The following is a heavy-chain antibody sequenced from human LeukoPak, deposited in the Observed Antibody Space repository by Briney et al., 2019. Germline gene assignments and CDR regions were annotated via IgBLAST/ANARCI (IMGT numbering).Heavy chain of an antibody. CDR3: AREERSNWSNVYYFDY. Sequence: GRSLRLSCAASGFTFSSYGMHWVRQAPGKGLEWVAVIWYDGSNKYYADSVKGRFTISRDNSKNTLYLQMNSLRAEDTAVYYCAREERSNWSNVYYFDYWGQGTLVTVS. D-gene: IGHD6-13*01. J-gene: IGHJ4*02. V-gene: IGHV3-33*01. CDR1: GFTFSSYG. CDR2: IWYDGSNK.